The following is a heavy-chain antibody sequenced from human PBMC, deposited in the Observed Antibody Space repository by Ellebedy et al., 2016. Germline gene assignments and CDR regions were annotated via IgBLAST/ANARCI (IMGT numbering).Heavy chain of an antibody. J-gene: IGHJ5*02. CDR3: ARGYCSGGSCYWDNWFDP. D-gene: IGHD2-15*01. Sequence: SETLSLTXAVYGGSFSGYYWSWIRQPPGKGLEWIGEINHSGSTNYNPSLKSRVTISVDTSKNQFSLKLSSVTAADTAVYYCARGYCSGGSCYWDNWFDPWGQGTLVTVSS. V-gene: IGHV4-34*01. CDR2: INHSGST. CDR1: GGSFSGYY.